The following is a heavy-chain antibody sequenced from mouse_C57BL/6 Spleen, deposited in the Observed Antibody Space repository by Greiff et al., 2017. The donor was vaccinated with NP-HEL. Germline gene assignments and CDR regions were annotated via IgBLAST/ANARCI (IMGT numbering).Heavy chain of an antibody. J-gene: IGHJ3*01. CDR2: IDPENGDT. CDR3: TTYPLYYGSSGFAY. V-gene: IGHV14-4*01. D-gene: IGHD1-1*01. CDR1: GFNIKDDY. Sequence: VQLQQSGAELVRPGASVKLSCTASGFNIKDDYMHWVKQRPEQGLEWIGWIDPENGDTEYASKFQGKATITADTSSNTAYLQLSSLTSEDTAVYYCTTYPLYYGSSGFAYWGQGTLVTVSA.